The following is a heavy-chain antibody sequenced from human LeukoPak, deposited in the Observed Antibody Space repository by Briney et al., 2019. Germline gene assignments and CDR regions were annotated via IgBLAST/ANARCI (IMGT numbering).Heavy chain of an antibody. J-gene: IGHJ4*02. D-gene: IGHD7-27*01. CDR3: ARDNWGRTDY. CDR1: GFTFSSNW. Sequence: GGSLRLSCAASGFTFSSNWMSWVRQAPGKGLEWVANIKQDGSEKYYVDSVKGRFTISRDNAKNSLYLQMNSLRAEDTAVYYSARDNWGRTDYWGQGTLVTVSS. V-gene: IGHV3-7*01. CDR2: IKQDGSEK.